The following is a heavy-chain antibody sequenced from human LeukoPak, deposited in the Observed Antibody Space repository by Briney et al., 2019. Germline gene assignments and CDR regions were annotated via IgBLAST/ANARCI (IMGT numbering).Heavy chain of an antibody. CDR1: GGSISSYY. CDR2: IYTSGST. Sequence: SETLSLTCTVSGGSISSYYWSWIRQPPGKGLEWIGYIYTSGSTDYNPSLKSRVTISVDTSKNQFSLKLSSVTAADTAVYYCARGGNSITIFGVVTGYYFDYWGQGTLVTVSS. V-gene: IGHV4-4*09. D-gene: IGHD3-3*01. J-gene: IGHJ4*02. CDR3: ARGGNSITIFGVVTGYYFDY.